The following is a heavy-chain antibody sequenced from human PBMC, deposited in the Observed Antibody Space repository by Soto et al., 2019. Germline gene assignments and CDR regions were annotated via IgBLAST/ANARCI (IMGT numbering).Heavy chain of an antibody. CDR3: ARDQVGYYYYGMDV. CDR1: GYTFTSYG. CDR2: ISAYNGNT. J-gene: IGHJ6*02. Sequence: GASVKVSCKASGYTFTSYGISWVRQAPGQGLEWMGWISAYNGNTNYAQKLQGRVTMTTDTSTSTAYMELRSPRSDDTAVYYCARDQVGYYYYGMDVWGQGTTVTVSS. V-gene: IGHV1-18*01.